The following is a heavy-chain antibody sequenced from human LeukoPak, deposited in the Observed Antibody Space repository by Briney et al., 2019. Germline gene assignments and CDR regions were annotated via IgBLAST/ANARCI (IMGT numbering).Heavy chain of an antibody. V-gene: IGHV3-7*01. J-gene: IGHJ4*02. CDR3: ARDAPPYCSGGSCYSRY. CDR2: IKHDGSEK. Sequence: AGGSLRLSCAASRFTFSSYWMSWVRQAPGKGLEWVANIKHDGSEKYYVDFVKGRFTISRDNAKNSLYLQMNRLRAEDTAVYYCARDAPPYCSGGSCYSRYWGQGALVTVSS. D-gene: IGHD2-15*01. CDR1: RFTFSSYW.